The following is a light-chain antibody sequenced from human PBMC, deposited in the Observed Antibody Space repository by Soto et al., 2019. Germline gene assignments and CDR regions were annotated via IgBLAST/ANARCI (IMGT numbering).Light chain of an antibody. J-gene: IGKJ2*01. Sequence: DIQMTQSPSSLSASVGDRVTITCQASQDISNYLNWYQQKPGKAPKLLIYDASNLETGVPSRFSGSGSGTDFTFTISSLQLEDIATYYCQQYDNLPLRYTFGQGTKLEIK. CDR3: QQYDNLPLRYT. CDR1: QDISNY. CDR2: DAS. V-gene: IGKV1-33*01.